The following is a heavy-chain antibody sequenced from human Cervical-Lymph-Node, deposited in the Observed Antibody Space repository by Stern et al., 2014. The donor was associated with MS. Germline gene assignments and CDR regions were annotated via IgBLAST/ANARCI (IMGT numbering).Heavy chain of an antibody. CDR1: GGTFSNYA. CDR3: AIFHPPR. J-gene: IGHJ3*01. Sequence: QVQLVQSGAEMKKPGSSGKVSCKASGGTFSNYAFNWVRQAPGQGLEWMGLIIPIYGTPNYAQKFQGRVTIIADESTVYMELTSLRSEDAAMYYCAIFHPPRWGQGTMVTVSS. CDR2: IIPIYGTP. V-gene: IGHV1-69*01.